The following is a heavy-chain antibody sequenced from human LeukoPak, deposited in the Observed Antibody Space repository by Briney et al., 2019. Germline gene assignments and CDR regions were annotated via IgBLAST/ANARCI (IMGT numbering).Heavy chain of an antibody. CDR1: GYTFTSYG. Sequence: ASVKVSCKASGYTFTSYGISWVRQAPGQGLEWMGWISAYNGNTNYAQKLQGRVTMTTDTSTSTAYTELRSLRSDDTTVYYCARDPAAAGTVGFDYWGQGTLVTVSS. D-gene: IGHD6-13*01. J-gene: IGHJ4*02. V-gene: IGHV1-18*01. CDR2: ISAYNGNT. CDR3: ARDPAAAGTVGFDY.